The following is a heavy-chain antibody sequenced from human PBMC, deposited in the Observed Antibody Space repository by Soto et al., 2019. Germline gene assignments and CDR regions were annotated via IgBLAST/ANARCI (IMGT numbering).Heavy chain of an antibody. D-gene: IGHD1-26*01. CDR3: VKGRGSYFVYFGLDV. CDR1: GFTFDDYA. Sequence: EVQLVESGRGLVQPGRSLRLSCVASGFTFDDYAMHWVRQTPGKGLEWVSSIDWNGGSTAYADSVKGRFTISRDNARNSLYLQMNSLRPEDTALYYCVKGRGSYFVYFGLDVWGQGTTVTVSS. V-gene: IGHV3-9*01. CDR2: IDWNGGST. J-gene: IGHJ6*02.